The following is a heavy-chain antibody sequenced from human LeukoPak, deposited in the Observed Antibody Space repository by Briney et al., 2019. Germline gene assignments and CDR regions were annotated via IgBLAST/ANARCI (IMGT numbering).Heavy chain of an antibody. CDR1: GLTFSSYS. CDR3: ARDIDRYYADY. D-gene: IGHD3-3*01. Sequence: GGSLRLSCAASGLTFSSYSMNWVRQAPGKGLEWVANIRQHGSEAHYVDSVKGRFTISRDNAKNSLYLQMNSLRAEDTAVYYCARDIDRYYADYWGLGTLVTVSS. J-gene: IGHJ4*02. CDR2: IRQHGSEA. V-gene: IGHV3-7*01.